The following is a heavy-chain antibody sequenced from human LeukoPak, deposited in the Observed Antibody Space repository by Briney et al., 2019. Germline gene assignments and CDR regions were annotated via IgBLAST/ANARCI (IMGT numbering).Heavy chain of an antibody. D-gene: IGHD3-3*01. J-gene: IGHJ4*02. CDR2: INHSGST. V-gene: IGHV4-34*01. CDR3: ARQTNDFWSGYYYDY. CDR1: GGSFSGYY. Sequence: SETLSLTCAVYGGSFSGYYWSWIRQPPGKGLEWIGEINHSGSTNYNPSLKSRVTISVDTSKNQSSLKLSSVTAADTAVYYCARQTNDFWSGYYYDYWGQGTLVTVSS.